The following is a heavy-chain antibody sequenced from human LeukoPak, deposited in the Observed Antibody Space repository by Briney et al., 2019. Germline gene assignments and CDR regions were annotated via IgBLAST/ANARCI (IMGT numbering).Heavy chain of an antibody. J-gene: IGHJ4*02. CDR2: ISAYNGYA. Sequence: ASVKVSCKTSGCTFTSYGISWVRQAPGQGLEWMGWISAYNGYAKYAQNVQGRVTLTTDTSTSTAYMDLRSLRSDDTAVYYCASGAYYYDRYYFDYWGQGTLVTVSS. CDR1: GCTFTSYG. V-gene: IGHV1-18*01. D-gene: IGHD3-22*01. CDR3: ASGAYYYDRYYFDY.